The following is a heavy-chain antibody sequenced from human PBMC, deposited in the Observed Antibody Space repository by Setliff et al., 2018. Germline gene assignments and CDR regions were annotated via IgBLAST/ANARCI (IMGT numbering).Heavy chain of an antibody. CDR3: ARDLIAVAATTAFDI. J-gene: IGHJ3*02. D-gene: IGHD6-19*01. Sequence: DSVKVSCKASGYTFTGHHLHWVRQAPGQGLEWMGWINPNSGGTNYAQKFQGRVTMTRDTSISTAYMELSRLRSDDTAMYYCARDLIAVAATTAFDIWGQGTMVTVSS. V-gene: IGHV1-2*02. CDR2: INPNSGGT. CDR1: GYTFTGHH.